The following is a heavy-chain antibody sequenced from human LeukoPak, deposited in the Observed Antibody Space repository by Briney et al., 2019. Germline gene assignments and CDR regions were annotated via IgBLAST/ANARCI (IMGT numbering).Heavy chain of an antibody. Sequence: PGGSLRLSCAASGFTFSDYYMTWIRQAPGKGLEWVSYISSSGRTIYYADSVKGRFTISRDNAQNSLYLQMNSLRAEDTAVYYCVRTISRHYFDYWGQGTLVTVSS. CDR3: VRTISRHYFDY. CDR1: GFTFSDYY. J-gene: IGHJ4*02. D-gene: IGHD1-14*01. CDR2: ISSSGRTI. V-gene: IGHV3-11*01.